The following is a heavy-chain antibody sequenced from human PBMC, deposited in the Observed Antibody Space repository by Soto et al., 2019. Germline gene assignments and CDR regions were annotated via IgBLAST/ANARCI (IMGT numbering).Heavy chain of an antibody. CDR1: GGSISRGDYY. CDR3: ARKSRAWPSDAFDI. J-gene: IGHJ3*02. V-gene: IGHV4-39*02. Sequence: QLQLQESGPGLVKPSETLSLTCTVSGGSISRGDYYWGWIRQPPGKGLEWIGNIYYSGTTLYNPSPKSRVTISVDTSKNHFSLGVSSVNAADTAVYYCARKSRAWPSDAFDIWGQGTMVTVS. D-gene: IGHD6-19*01. CDR2: IYYSGTT.